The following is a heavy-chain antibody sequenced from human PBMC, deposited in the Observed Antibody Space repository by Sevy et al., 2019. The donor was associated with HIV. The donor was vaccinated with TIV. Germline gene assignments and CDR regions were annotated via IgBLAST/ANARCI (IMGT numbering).Heavy chain of an antibody. CDR1: GGTFSSYA. D-gene: IGHD1-26*01. CDR3: ARESGSYGYYYGMDV. V-gene: IGHV1-69*13. Sequence: ASVKVSCKASGGTFSSYAISWVRQAPGQGLEWMGGIIPIFGTANYAQKFQGRVTITADESTSTVYMELSSLRSEDTAVYYCARESGSYGYYYGMDVWGQGTTVTVSS. CDR2: IIPIFGTA. J-gene: IGHJ6*02.